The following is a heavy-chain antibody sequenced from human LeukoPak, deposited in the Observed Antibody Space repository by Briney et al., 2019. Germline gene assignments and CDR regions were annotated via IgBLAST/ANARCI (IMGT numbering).Heavy chain of an antibody. V-gene: IGHV4-59*01. CDR2: IYYSGST. CDR3: ARAKRATITSPPSWFDP. D-gene: IGHD5-12*01. J-gene: IGHJ5*02. CDR1: GGSISSYY. Sequence: SETLSLTCIVSGGSISSYYWSWIRQPPGKGLEWIGYIYYSGSTNYNPSLKSRVTISVDTSKNQFSLKLSSVTAADTAVYYCARAKRATITSPPSWFDPWGQGTLVTVSS.